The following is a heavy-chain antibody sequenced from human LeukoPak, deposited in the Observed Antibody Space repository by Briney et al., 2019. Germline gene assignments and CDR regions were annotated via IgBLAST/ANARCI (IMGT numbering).Heavy chain of an antibody. D-gene: IGHD2-2*01. CDR1: GFTVSSNY. Sequence: GGSLRLSCAASGFTVSSNYMSWVRQAPGKGLEWVSVIYSGGSTYYADSVKGRFTISRDNSKNTLYLQMNSLRAEDTAVYYCARDKGYCSSTSCYAADTDTYNWFDPWGQGTLVTVSS. CDR3: ARDKGYCSSTSCYAADTDTYNWFDP. CDR2: IYSGGST. J-gene: IGHJ5*02. V-gene: IGHV3-53*01.